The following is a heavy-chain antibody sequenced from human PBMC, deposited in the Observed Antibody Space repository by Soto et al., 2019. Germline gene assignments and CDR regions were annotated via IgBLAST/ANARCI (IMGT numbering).Heavy chain of an antibody. CDR3: SRDRSWRTGYYSGIDV. V-gene: IGHV3-48*03. CDR1: GFTFSSYE. CDR2: ISSSGSTI. J-gene: IGHJ6*02. D-gene: IGHD1-1*01. Sequence: GGSLRLSCAASGFTFSSYEMNWVRQAPGKGLEWVSYISSSGSTIYYADSVKGRFTISRDNAKNMLFLHMSGLRAEDTAVYYCSRDRSWRTGYYSGIDVWGQGTPVTVSS.